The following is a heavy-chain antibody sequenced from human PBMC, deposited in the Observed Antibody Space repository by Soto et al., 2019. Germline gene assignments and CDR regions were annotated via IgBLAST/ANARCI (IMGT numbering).Heavy chain of an antibody. Sequence: ASVKVSCKASGYTFTSYGISWARQAPGQGLEWMGWISAYNGNTNYAQKLQGRVTMTTDTSTSTAYMELRSLRSDDTAVYYCARGCITIFGVVISDYYYGMDVWGQGTTVTVS. CDR3: ARGCITIFGVVISDYYYGMDV. J-gene: IGHJ6*02. V-gene: IGHV1-18*04. CDR1: GYTFTSYG. D-gene: IGHD3-3*01. CDR2: ISAYNGNT.